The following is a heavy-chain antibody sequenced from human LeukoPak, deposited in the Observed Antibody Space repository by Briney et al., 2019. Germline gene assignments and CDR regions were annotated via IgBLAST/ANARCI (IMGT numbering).Heavy chain of an antibody. Sequence: PSETLSLTCSVSGTSISTNYWSWIRQPPGKGLEWLGCIFCSGGTNYKPSLKSRITISVDTSKNQLSLRLSSVTAADTAVYYCARHVDYWGQGTLVTVSS. CDR2: IFCSGGT. CDR1: GTSISTNY. CDR3: ARHVDY. J-gene: IGHJ4*02. V-gene: IGHV4-59*08.